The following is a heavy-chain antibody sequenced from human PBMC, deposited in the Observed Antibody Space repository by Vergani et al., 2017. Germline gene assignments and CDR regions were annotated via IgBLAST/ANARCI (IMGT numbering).Heavy chain of an antibody. V-gene: IGHV4-61*02. Sequence: QVQLQESGPELVKPSQTLSLTCTVSGGSISSGNYYWSWIRQPAGKGLEWIGSIYTSGSTNYNPSLKSRVTISVDTSKNQFSLKLSSVTAAGTAVYYCARGGADYYDSSGWYYWGQGTLVTVSS. D-gene: IGHD3-22*01. J-gene: IGHJ4*02. CDR2: IYTSGST. CDR1: GGSISSGNYY. CDR3: ARGGADYYDSSGWYY.